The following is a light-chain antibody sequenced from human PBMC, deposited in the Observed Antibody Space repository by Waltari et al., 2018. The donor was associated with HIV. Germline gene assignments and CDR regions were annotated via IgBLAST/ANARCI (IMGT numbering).Light chain of an antibody. CDR3: FSYAGNNYLL. CDR2: EVS. CDR1: SSDIGLFTF. Sequence: SALTQPPSASGSPGQSVTIPCAGTSSDIGLFTFVSWYKHHPGKAPKLMISEVSRRPSGVPDRFSGSKSGNTASLTVSGLQAEDEAAYYCFSYAGNNYLLFGGGTKLTVL. V-gene: IGLV2-8*01. J-gene: IGLJ2*01.